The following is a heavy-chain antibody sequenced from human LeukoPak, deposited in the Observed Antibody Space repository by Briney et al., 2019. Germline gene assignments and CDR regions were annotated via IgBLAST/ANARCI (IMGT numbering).Heavy chain of an antibody. D-gene: IGHD2-15*01. CDR3: TWVDCSGGSCYFAS. Sequence: GGSLRLSCELSGIPFIDAWMSWVRQAPGKGLEWVGRIKGTTADGTTAYAAPVKGRFIISRDDSQRMVYLQMDSLKTEDTAVYFCTWVDCSGGSCYFASWGQGTQATVSS. J-gene: IGHJ4*02. CDR2: IKGTTADGTT. CDR1: GIPFIDAW. V-gene: IGHV3-15*01.